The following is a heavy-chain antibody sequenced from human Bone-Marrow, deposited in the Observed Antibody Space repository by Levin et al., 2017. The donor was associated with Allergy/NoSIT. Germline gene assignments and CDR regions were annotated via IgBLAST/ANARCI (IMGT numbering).Heavy chain of an antibody. V-gene: IGHV4-39*01. CDR2: IQHSGRT. Sequence: SQTLSLTCSVSGGSIRGSSYYWGWIRQPPGKGLEWIAKIQHSGRTSYNPSLKSRVTLFVDTSKNQFSLKLTSVTAADTALYDCARYGGSSFSAWFGPWGQGSLVTVSS. CDR3: ARYGGSSFSAWFGP. D-gene: IGHD2-2*01. CDR1: GGSIRGSSYY. J-gene: IGHJ5*02.